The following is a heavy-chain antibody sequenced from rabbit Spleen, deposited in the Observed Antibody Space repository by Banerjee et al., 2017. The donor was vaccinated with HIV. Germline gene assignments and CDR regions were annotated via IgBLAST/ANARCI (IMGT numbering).Heavy chain of an antibody. J-gene: IGHJ6*01. CDR1: GFSFSNNDY. V-gene: IGHV1S40*01. CDR3: ARDTSSSFSSYGMDR. Sequence: QSLEESGGGLVQPEGSLTLTCTTSGFSFSNNDYMCWVRQAPGKGLEWIACTAGGGSAFTYYANWAICRFLCSKASSTTVTLQMTSLTAALTATYFCARDTSSSFSSYGMDRWGQGTLVTGS. CDR2: TAGGGSAFT. D-gene: IGHD1-1*01.